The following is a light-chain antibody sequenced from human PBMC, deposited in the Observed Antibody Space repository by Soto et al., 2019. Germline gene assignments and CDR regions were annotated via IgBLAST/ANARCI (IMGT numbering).Light chain of an antibody. CDR2: GAS. CDR1: QSVSSNY. J-gene: IGKJ1*01. V-gene: IGKV3-20*01. CDR3: QQYGSSGT. Sequence: ETVLTQSPGTLSLSPGERATLSCRASQSVSSNYLAWFQQKSGQAPRLLIYGASSRATGIPDRFSASGSGTDFTLTISRLEPEDFAVYYCQQYGSSGTFGQGTKVDIK.